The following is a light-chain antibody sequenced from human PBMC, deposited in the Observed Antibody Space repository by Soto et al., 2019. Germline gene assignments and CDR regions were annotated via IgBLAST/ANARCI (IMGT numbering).Light chain of an antibody. CDR3: QQYKSYSSVT. CDR2: DAS. V-gene: IGKV1-5*01. CDR1: ESISNW. Sequence: DIQMTQSPSTLSASVGDRVTITCRANESISNWLAWYQQEPGTAPKLLIFDASSLQSGVPSRLSGRGSGTEFTLTITSLQPDDFATYYCQQYKSYSSVTFGQGTRLEIK. J-gene: IGKJ5*01.